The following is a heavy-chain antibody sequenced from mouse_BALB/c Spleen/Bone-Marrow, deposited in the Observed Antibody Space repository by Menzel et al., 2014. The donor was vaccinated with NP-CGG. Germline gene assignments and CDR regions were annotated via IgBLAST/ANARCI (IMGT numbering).Heavy chain of an antibody. V-gene: IGHV1S137*01. J-gene: IGHJ4*01. CDR2: ISTYYGDA. CDR3: ARDAMDY. CDR1: GYTFTDYA. Sequence: QVQLQQSGAELVRPGASVKISCKGSGYTFTDYAMHWVKQSHAKSLEWIGVISTYYGDASYNQKFKGMATMTVDKSSSTAYMELARLTSEDSAIYYCARDAMDYWGQGTSVTVSS.